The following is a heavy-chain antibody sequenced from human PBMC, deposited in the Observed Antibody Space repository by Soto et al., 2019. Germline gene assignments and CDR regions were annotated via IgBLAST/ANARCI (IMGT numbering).Heavy chain of an antibody. Sequence: QVQLVESGGGVVQPGRSLRLSCAASGFTFSSHAMHWVRQAPGKGLEWVAVIWYDGSKKYYADSLKGRFTISRDNSKNTLYLQVNSLRAEDTAMYYCARDYWRGMGAATYYFDYWGQGTLVTVSS. J-gene: IGHJ4*02. D-gene: IGHD1-26*01. CDR3: ARDYWRGMGAATYYFDY. V-gene: IGHV3-33*01. CDR1: GFTFSSHA. CDR2: IWYDGSKK.